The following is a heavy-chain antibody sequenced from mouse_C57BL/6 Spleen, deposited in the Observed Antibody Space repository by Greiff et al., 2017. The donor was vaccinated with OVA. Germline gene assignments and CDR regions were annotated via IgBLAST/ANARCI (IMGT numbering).Heavy chain of an antibody. J-gene: IGHJ4*01. CDR1: GYTFTSYW. CDR3: AREGRYYGSSSDYAMDY. D-gene: IGHD1-1*01. CDR2: IDPSDSYT. V-gene: IGHV1-59*01. Sequence: VQLKQPGAELVRPGTSVKLSCKASGYTFTSYWMHWVKQRPGQGLEWIGVIDPSDSYTNYNQKFKGKATLTVDTSSSTAYMQLSSLTSEDSAVYYCAREGRYYGSSSDYAMDYWGQGTSVTVSS.